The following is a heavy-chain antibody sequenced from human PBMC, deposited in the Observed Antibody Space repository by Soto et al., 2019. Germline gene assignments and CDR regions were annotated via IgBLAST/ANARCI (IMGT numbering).Heavy chain of an antibody. J-gene: IGHJ6*02. V-gene: IGHV3-11*01. CDR2: ISNSGHAI. D-gene: IGHD6-13*01. CDR3: ARDARYASSSYGFDV. CDR1: GFTFSDYY. Sequence: QVQLVESGGGLVKPGGSLRLSCVASGFTFSDYYMSWIRQAPGKGLEWVSYISNSGHAIYYADSVKGRFTVSRDNSNNSMSLQMDSLGADDTAIYYCARDARYASSSYGFDVWGQGTTVSVSS.